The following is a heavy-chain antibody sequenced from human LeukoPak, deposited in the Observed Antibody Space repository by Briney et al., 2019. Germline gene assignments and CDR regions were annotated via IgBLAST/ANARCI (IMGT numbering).Heavy chain of an antibody. CDR2: ISGSGGST. Sequence: GGSLRLSCAASGFTFSRYAMSWLRQAPGKGLEWVSSISGSGGSTYYADSVKGRFTISRDKSKNTLYLQMNSLTADDTAVYYCATTLNWYFDYWGQGTLVTVSS. V-gene: IGHV3-23*01. CDR3: ATTLNWYFDY. J-gene: IGHJ4*02. CDR1: GFTFSRYA.